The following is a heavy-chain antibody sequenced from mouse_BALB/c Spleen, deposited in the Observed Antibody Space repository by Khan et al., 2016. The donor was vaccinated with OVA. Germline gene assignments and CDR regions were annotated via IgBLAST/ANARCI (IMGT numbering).Heavy chain of an antibody. V-gene: IGHV3-2*02. CDR2: INYSGNT. CDR1: GYSITSEYA. Sequence: VQLKQSGPGLVKPSQSLSLTCTVSGYSITSEYAWNWIRQFPGNKLEWMGYINYSGNTRFTPSLKSRTSITRDTSKNQFFLQVNSVTTEDTATYYCARKDYYDYDPFPYWGQGTLVTVSA. D-gene: IGHD2-4*01. J-gene: IGHJ3*01. CDR3: ARKDYYDYDPFPY.